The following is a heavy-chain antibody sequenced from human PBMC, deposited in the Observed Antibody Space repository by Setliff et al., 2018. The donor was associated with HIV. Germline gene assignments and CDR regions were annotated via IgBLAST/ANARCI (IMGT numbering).Heavy chain of an antibody. CDR2: MNPNSGNT. V-gene: IGHV1-8*01. CDR3: ARARRDSYDRGRRNHYYIDV. Sequence: GASVKVSCKASGYTFSSNDINWVRQATGQGLEWMGWMNPNSGNTGYAQKFQGRVTMTRDTSISTAYMEQNNLKFEDTAVYYCARARRDSYDRGRRNHYYIDVWGKGTTVTVSS. J-gene: IGHJ6*03. CDR1: GYTFSSND. D-gene: IGHD3-22*01.